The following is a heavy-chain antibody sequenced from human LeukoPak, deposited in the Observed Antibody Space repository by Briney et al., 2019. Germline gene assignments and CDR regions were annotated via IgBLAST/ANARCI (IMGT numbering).Heavy chain of an antibody. D-gene: IGHD4-17*01. Sequence: SETLSLTCAVYGGSFSGYYWSWIRQPPGKGLEWLGEVNHGGGANYNPSLKSRVTMSVDTSKNHFSLELSSVTTADTAIYYCARANAVTTVLFDLWGRGTLVTVSS. CDR3: ARANAVTTVLFDL. CDR1: GGSFSGYY. V-gene: IGHV4-34*01. J-gene: IGHJ2*01. CDR2: VNHGGGA.